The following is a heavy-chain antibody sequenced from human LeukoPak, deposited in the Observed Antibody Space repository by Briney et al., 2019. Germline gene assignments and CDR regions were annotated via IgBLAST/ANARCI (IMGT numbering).Heavy chain of an antibody. CDR3: ARVRRYYYGSGSYYDY. J-gene: IGHJ4*02. V-gene: IGHV4-4*07. CDR1: GGSISSYY. Sequence: SETLSLTCTVPGGSISSYYWSWIRQPAGKGLEWIGRIYTSGSTNYNPSLKSRVTMSVDTSKNQFSLKLSSVTAADTAVYYCARVRRYYYGSGSYYDYWGQGTLVTVSS. CDR2: IYTSGST. D-gene: IGHD3-10*01.